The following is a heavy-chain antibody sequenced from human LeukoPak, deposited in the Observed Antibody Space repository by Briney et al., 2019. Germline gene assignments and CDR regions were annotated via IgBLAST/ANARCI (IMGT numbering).Heavy chain of an antibody. J-gene: IGHJ6*02. CDR1: GGSFSGYY. V-gene: IGHV4-34*01. D-gene: IGHD2-15*01. CDR3: ARVVARNGMDV. CDR2: INHSGST. Sequence: PSETLSLTCAVYGGSFSGYYWSWIRQPPGKGLEWIGGINHSGSTNYNPSLKSRVTISVDTSKNQFSLKLSSVTAADTAVYYCARVVARNGMDVWGQGATVTVSS.